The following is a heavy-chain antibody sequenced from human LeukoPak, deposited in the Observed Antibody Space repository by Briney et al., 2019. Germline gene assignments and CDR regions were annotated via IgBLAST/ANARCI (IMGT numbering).Heavy chain of an antibody. V-gene: IGHV4-38-2*02. J-gene: IGHJ6*03. CDR3: ARLRRFLEWDYYYMDV. Sequence: SETLSLTCTVSGYSISSGYYWGWIRQPPGKGLEWIGSIYHSGSTYYNPSLKSRVTMSVDTSKNQFSLKLSSVTAADTAVYYCARLRRFLEWDYYYMDVWGKGTTVTVSS. CDR1: GYSISSGYY. D-gene: IGHD3-3*01. CDR2: IYHSGST.